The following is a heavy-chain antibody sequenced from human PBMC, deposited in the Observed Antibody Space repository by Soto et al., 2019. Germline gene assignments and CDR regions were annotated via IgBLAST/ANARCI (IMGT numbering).Heavy chain of an antibody. V-gene: IGHV4-59*01. D-gene: IGHD1-26*01. J-gene: IGHJ4*02. CDR2: IYYSGST. CDR1: GGSISSYY. Sequence: ASETLSLTCTVSGGSISSYYWSWIRQPPGKGLEWIGYIYYSGSTNYNPSLKSRVTISVDTSKNQFSLKLSSVTAADTAVYYCPSGNCPLFAQLDYWGQGTLGTVSS. CDR3: PSGNCPLFAQLDY.